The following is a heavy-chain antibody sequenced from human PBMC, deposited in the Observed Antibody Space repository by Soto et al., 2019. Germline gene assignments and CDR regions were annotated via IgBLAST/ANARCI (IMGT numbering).Heavy chain of an antibody. J-gene: IGHJ4*02. V-gene: IGHV4-31*03. CDR2: IYYSGST. CDR1: GGSISSGGYY. CDR3: ARDRRKEAGSGYDY. D-gene: IGHD3-10*01. Sequence: QVQLQESGPGLVKPSQTLSLTCTVSGGSISSGGYYWSWIRKHPGKGLEWIGYIYYSGSTYYNPSLKSRVTISVATSKNQFSLKLSSVTAADTAVYYCARDRRKEAGSGYDYWGQGTLVTVSS.